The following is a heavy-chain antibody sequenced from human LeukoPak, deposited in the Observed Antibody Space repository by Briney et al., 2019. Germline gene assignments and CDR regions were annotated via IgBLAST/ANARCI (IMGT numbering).Heavy chain of an antibody. CDR1: GYTFTSYG. CDR3: ARGSQMDV. Sequence: EASVKVSCKSSGYTFTSYGISWVRQAPGQGLEWMGWISPYDVHTNYAQKVQERVTMTTDTSTSTAYMELRSLRSDDTAVYYCARGSQMDVWGKGTTVTISS. J-gene: IGHJ6*04. V-gene: IGHV1-18*01. CDR2: ISPYDVHT.